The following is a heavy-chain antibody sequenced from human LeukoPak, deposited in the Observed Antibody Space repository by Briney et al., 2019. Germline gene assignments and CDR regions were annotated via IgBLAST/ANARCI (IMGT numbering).Heavy chain of an antibody. V-gene: IGHV5-51*01. CDR1: GYTFTSYW. CDR2: IYPGDSDT. CDR3: ARVPDL. J-gene: IGHJ5*02. Sequence: GESLKISCKDSGYTFTSYWIGWVRQIPGKGLEWMGIIYPGDSDTRYSPSFQGQVTISADKSINTAYLQWSSLKASDAAMYYCARVPDLWGQGTLVTVSS.